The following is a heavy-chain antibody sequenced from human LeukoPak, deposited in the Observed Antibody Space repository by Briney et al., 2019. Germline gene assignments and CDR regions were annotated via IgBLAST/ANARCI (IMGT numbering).Heavy chain of an antibody. Sequence: PSETLSLTCTVSGGSISSSSYYWGWIRQPPEKGLEWIGNMYYSGSTYYNPSLKSRVTIYVDTSKNQFSLKSSSVTAADMAVYYCARGKGSGWTFDYWGQGTLVTVSS. J-gene: IGHJ4*02. D-gene: IGHD6-19*01. CDR2: MYYSGST. CDR3: ARGKGSGWTFDY. V-gene: IGHV4-39*01. CDR1: GGSISSSSYY.